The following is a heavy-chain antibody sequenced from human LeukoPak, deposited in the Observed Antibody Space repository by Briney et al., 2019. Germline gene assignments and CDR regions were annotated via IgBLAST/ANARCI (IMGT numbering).Heavy chain of an antibody. CDR1: GYTFTSYG. CDR3: ARDPPFDCSSTSCYRTADYYYYMDV. D-gene: IGHD2-2*02. CDR2: ISAYNGNT. J-gene: IGHJ6*03. Sequence: GASVKVSCKASGYTFTSYGISWVRQAPGQGLEWMGWISAYNGNTNYAQKLQGRGTMTTDTSTSTAYMELRSLRSDDTDVYYCARDPPFDCSSTSCYRTADYYYYMDVWGKGTTVTVSS. V-gene: IGHV1-18*01.